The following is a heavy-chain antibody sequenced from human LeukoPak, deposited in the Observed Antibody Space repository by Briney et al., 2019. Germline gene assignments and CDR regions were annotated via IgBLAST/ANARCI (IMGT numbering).Heavy chain of an antibody. J-gene: IGHJ3*02. V-gene: IGHV4-39*07. CDR2: IFHTGST. Sequence: SETLSLTCTVSGGSISSSSYYWAWIRQPPGKGLEWIGSIFHTGSTYHNPSLKSRVTISVDTSKNQFSLKLSSVTAADTAVYYCARDHAMVGGKDAFDIWGQGTMVTVSS. CDR3: ARDHAMVGGKDAFDI. D-gene: IGHD3-10*02. CDR1: GGSISSSSYY.